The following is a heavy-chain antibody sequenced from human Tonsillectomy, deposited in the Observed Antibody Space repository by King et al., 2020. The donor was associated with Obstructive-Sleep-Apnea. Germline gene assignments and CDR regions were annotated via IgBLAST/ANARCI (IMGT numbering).Heavy chain of an antibody. CDR3: ARARDYYDSSGYYQFDY. Sequence: VQLQESGPGLVEPSQTLSLTCTVSGGSISSGGYYLSLIRQHPGKGLGWIGYIYYSGGTYYNPSLTSRVTISADTTKNQFSLKPSSVTAADTAVYYCARARDYYDSSGYYQFDYWGQGTLVTVSS. CDR2: IYYSGGT. D-gene: IGHD3-22*01. CDR1: GGSISSGGYY. J-gene: IGHJ4*02. V-gene: IGHV4-31*03.